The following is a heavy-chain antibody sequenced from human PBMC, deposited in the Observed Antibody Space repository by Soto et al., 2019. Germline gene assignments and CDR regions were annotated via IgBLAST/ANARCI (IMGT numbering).Heavy chain of an antibody. V-gene: IGHV5-51*01. D-gene: IGHD2-15*01. J-gene: IGHJ4*02. Sequence: HGESLKISCKASGYSFATNWIGWVRQMPGKVLDLMGIIYPGDSYTRXXPSFQGHXXISADKSIITXYLQWXSLKASDTAMYYCARHYGASCDYWRQGTLVTVSS. CDR2: IYPGDSYT. CDR3: ARHYGASCDY. CDR1: GYSFATNW.